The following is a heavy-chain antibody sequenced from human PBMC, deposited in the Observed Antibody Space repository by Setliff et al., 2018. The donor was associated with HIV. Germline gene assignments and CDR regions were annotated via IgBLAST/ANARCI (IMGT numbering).Heavy chain of an antibody. J-gene: IGHJ4*02. Sequence: SETLSLTCAVSGYSISSGYYWGWIRQPPGKGLEWIGSINHSGSTNYNPSLKSRVTISLDTSKNQFSLKLSSVTAADTAVYYCAKLTPFDYWGQGTLVTVSS. CDR1: GYSISSGYY. V-gene: IGHV4-38-2*01. CDR3: AKLTPFDY. CDR2: INHSGST. D-gene: IGHD7-27*01.